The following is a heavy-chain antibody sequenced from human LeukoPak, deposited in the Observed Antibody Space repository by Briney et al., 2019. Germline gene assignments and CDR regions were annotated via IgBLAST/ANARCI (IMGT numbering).Heavy chain of an antibody. Sequence: GGSLRLSCAASGFTFSSYWMNWVRQAPGKGLEWVSSISSSSSYIYYADSVKGRFTISRDNAKNSLYLQMNSLRAEDTAVYYCARHQWLVNEGYFDYWGQGTLVTVSS. CDR1: GFTFSSYW. D-gene: IGHD6-19*01. CDR2: ISSSSSYI. CDR3: ARHQWLVNEGYFDY. J-gene: IGHJ4*02. V-gene: IGHV3-21*01.